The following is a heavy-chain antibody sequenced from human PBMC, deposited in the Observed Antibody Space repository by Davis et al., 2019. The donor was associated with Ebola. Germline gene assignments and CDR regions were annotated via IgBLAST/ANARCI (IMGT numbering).Heavy chain of an antibody. J-gene: IGHJ2*01. CDR2: ISPIRSSSSTV. CDR3: ARDPRSGVVVPVAIGYFDL. CDR1: GFTVSTNT. D-gene: IGHD2-2*01. V-gene: IGHV3-48*02. Sequence: PGGSLRLSCAASGFTVSTNTMDWVRQAPGKGLEWVAYISPIRSSSSTVYYADSVKGRFTVSRDNAKNSLYLQMNSLRDEDTAVYYCARDPRSGVVVPVAIGYFDLWGRGTLVTVSS.